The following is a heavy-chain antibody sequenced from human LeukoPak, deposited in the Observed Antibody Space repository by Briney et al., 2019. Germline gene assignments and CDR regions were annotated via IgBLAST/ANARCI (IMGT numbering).Heavy chain of an antibody. CDR2: IYYSGNT. CDR3: ARSYSSGPFDL. Sequence: SETLSLTCTVSGDSISSYYWNWIRQPPGKGLEWIGYIYYSGNTKYNASLKSRVTISLDTSNNQFSLKLRSMTAADTAVYYCARSYSSGPFDLWGQGTLVIASS. D-gene: IGHD6-19*01. V-gene: IGHV4-59*01. CDR1: GDSISSYY. J-gene: IGHJ4*02.